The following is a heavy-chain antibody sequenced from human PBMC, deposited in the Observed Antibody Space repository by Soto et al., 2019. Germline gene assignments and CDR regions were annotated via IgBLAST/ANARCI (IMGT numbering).Heavy chain of an antibody. CDR3: AHGEGIVNSIIYVDH. V-gene: IGHV1-24*01. Sequence: GASVNVYCKVAGYLLTDLTIHWVRQAPGKGLEWMGGFDREDGETIYAQKFQGRVTMTEDPSTDSAYMELSSLTSEDTAIYYCAHGEGIVNSIIYVDHWG. CDR1: GYLLTDLT. J-gene: IGHJ4*01. D-gene: IGHD1-26*01. CDR2: FDREDGET.